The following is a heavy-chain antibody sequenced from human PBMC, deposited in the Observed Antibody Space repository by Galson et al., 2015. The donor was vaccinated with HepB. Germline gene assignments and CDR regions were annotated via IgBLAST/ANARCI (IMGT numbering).Heavy chain of an antibody. CDR3: ARRPGNDDDYYYGMDV. CDR2: IDPSDSYT. Sequence: QSGAEVKKPGESLRISCKGSGYSFTSYWISWVRQMPGKGLEWMGRIDPSDSYTNYSPSFQGHVTISADKSISTAYLQWSSLKASDTAMYYCARRPGNDDDYYYGMDVWGQGTTVTVSS. D-gene: IGHD1-1*01. V-gene: IGHV5-10-1*01. J-gene: IGHJ6*02. CDR1: GYSFTSYW.